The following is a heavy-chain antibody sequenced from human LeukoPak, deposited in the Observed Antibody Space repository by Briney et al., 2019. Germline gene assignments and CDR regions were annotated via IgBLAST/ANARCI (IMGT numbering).Heavy chain of an antibody. CDR2: FDPEDGET. J-gene: IGHJ4*02. CDR3: ATVGDYDSSGYYYESAY. V-gene: IGHV1-24*01. Sequence: ASVKVSCKVSGYTLTVLSMHWVRQAPGKGLEWMGGFDPEDGETIYAQKFQGRVTMTEDTSTDTAYMELSSLRSEDTAVYYCATVGDYDSSGYYYESAYWGQGTLVTVSS. D-gene: IGHD3-22*01. CDR1: GYTLTVLS.